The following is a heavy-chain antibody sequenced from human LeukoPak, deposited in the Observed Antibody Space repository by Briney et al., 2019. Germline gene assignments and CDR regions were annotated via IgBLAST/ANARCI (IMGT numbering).Heavy chain of an antibody. V-gene: IGHV3-30*18. CDR3: AKTDRSGGY. D-gene: IGHD3-10*01. CDR1: GFTFSSYG. Sequence: PGRSLRLSFAASGFTFSSYGMHWVRQAPGKGLEWVAVISYDGSNKYYADSVKGRFTISRDNSKNTLYLQMNSLRAEDTAVYYCAKTDRSGGYWGQGTLVTVSS. J-gene: IGHJ4*02. CDR2: ISYDGSNK.